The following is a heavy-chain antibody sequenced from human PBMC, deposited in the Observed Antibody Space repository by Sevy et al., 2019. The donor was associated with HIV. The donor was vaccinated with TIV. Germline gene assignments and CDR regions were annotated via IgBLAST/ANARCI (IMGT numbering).Heavy chain of an antibody. CDR2: IKQDGSVK. CDR3: VRAIAADGSF. J-gene: IGHJ4*02. V-gene: IGHV3-7*01. D-gene: IGHD6-13*01. Sequence: GGSLRLSCAASGFSLNSYWMSWVRQAPGKGLEWVANIKQDGSVKYYVDSVKGRFTISRDNARNLLYLQMNSLRAEDTALYSCVRAIAADGSFWGQGTLVTVSS. CDR1: GFSLNSYW.